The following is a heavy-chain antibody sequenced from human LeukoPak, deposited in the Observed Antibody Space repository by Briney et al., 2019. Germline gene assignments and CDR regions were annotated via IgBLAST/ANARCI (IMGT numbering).Heavy chain of an antibody. V-gene: IGHV5-51*01. CDR2: IYPGDSDT. Sequence: GESLKISCKGSGYSFTSYWIGWVRQMPGKGLEWMGIIYPGDSDTRYSPSFQGQVTISADKSISTAYLQWSSLKASDTAMYYCARQGALGYCSSTSCFDAFDIWGQGTMVTVSS. CDR1: GYSFTSYW. D-gene: IGHD2-2*01. CDR3: ARQGALGYCSSTSCFDAFDI. J-gene: IGHJ3*02.